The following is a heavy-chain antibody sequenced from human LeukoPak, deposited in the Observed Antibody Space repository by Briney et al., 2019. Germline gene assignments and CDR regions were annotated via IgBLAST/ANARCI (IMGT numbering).Heavy chain of an antibody. V-gene: IGHV3-30*03. CDR2: ILYGRSNK. CDR1: GFTFCSYS. J-gene: IGHJ4*02. D-gene: IGHD5-18*01. Sequence: GMSLRLSCAACGFTFCSYSMLWLRPAPGKGREWGAVILYGRSNKYYADYVKGRFTISRDKSKNTLYLKMNSLRAEDAAVYYCTVRGYSYRYRVNWGQGTLVTVSS. CDR3: TVRGYSYRYRVN.